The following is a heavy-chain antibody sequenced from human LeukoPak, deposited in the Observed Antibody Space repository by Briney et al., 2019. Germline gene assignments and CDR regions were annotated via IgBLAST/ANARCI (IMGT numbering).Heavy chain of an antibody. CDR2: INPIGGST. CDR1: GYSFTSYY. J-gene: IGHJ4*02. D-gene: IGHD3-3*01. V-gene: IGHV1-46*01. Sequence: ASVKVSCKASGYSFTSYYMQWVRQAPGQGLEWMGIINPIGGSTTYAQNFQGRVTMTRDTSTSTVYMDLTSLRSEDTAVYYCARGYYDFPFWGQGTLVTAFS. CDR3: ARGYYDFPF.